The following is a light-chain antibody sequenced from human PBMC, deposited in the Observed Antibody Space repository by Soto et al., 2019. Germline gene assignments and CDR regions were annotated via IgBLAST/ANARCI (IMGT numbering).Light chain of an antibody. CDR1: QSVSYSSNNKNY. V-gene: IGKV4-1*01. Sequence: DIVMTQSPDSLAVSLGERATINCKSSQSVSYSSNNKNYLAWYQQKPGQPPKLLIYWASTRESGVPDRFSGSGSGTDFTLTISSLQAVDVAVYYCQQYYSTPYTFGQGTKLEIK. J-gene: IGKJ2*01. CDR2: WAS. CDR3: QQYYSTPYT.